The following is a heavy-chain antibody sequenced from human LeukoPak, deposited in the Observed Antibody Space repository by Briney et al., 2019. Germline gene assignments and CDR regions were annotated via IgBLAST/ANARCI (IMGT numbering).Heavy chain of an antibody. Sequence: GGSLRLSCATSGFSFNTYAMSWVRQATGKGLDWVSSISRSGDSSYYADSVKGRFTISRDNSKNILYLQMKSLRAGDTAVYYCARDKSVLDGGYEGTFAVWGQGTVATVSS. J-gene: IGHJ3*01. V-gene: IGHV3-23*01. CDR2: ISRSGDSS. CDR1: GFSFNTYA. CDR3: ARDKSVLDGGYEGTFAV. D-gene: IGHD5-12*01.